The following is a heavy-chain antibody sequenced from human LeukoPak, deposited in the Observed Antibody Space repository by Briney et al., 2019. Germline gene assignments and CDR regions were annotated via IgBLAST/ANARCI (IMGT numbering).Heavy chain of an antibody. D-gene: IGHD2-2*01. CDR2: IIPIFGTA. V-gene: IGHV1-69*13. J-gene: IGHJ4*02. CDR1: GGTFSSYA. CDR3: ARDLEDCSSTSCTGGSGYDY. Sequence: SVKVSCKASGGTFSSYAISWVRQAPGQGLEWVGGIIPIFGTANYAQKFQGRVMITADESTSTAYLELSSLRSEDTAVYYCARDLEDCSSTSCTGGSGYDYWGQGTLVTVSS.